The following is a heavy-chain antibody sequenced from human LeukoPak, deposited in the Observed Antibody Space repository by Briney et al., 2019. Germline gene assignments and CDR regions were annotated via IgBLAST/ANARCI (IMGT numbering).Heavy chain of an antibody. Sequence: SQTLSLTCAISRGSVSSNSAAWNWIRQSPSRGLEWLGRTYYRSKWYNDYAVSVKSRITINPDTSKNQFSLQLNSVTPEDTAVYYCARDRKVGATYHYYYGMDVWGQGTTVTVSS. V-gene: IGHV6-1*01. CDR1: RGSVSSNSAA. D-gene: IGHD1-26*01. CDR3: ARDRKVGATYHYYYGMDV. CDR2: TYYRSKWYN. J-gene: IGHJ6*02.